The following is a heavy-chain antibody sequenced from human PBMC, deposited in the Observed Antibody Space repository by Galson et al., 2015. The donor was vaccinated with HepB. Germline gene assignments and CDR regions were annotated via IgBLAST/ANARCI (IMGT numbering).Heavy chain of an antibody. J-gene: IGHJ6*02. Sequence: SVKVSCKASGYTFSSNAINWVRQAPGQGLEWMGWINTNTGIPTYAQVFTGRFVFSLDTSVTTAYLHISSLKAEDTAVYYCAIGTSGWYISRGMDVWGQGTTVTGSS. V-gene: IGHV7-4-1*02. CDR2: INTNTGIP. CDR1: GYTFSSNA. CDR3: AIGTSGWYISRGMDV. D-gene: IGHD6-19*01.